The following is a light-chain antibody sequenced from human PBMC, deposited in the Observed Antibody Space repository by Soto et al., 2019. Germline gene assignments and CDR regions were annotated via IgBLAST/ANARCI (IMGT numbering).Light chain of an antibody. CDR3: LQSNSFPHT. CDR1: QYISSW. Sequence: DIQMTQSPSSVSASVGDRVTITCRASQYISSWLAWYQQKPGKDPKHLIYAASSLQSGVPSRFSGSGSGTHFTLTISSLQPEDFATYYCLQSNSFPHTFGQGTKLEIK. J-gene: IGKJ2*01. CDR2: AAS. V-gene: IGKV1-12*01.